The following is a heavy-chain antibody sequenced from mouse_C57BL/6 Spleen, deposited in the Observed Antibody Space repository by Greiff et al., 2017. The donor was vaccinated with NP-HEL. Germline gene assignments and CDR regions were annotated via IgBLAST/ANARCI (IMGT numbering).Heavy chain of an antibody. J-gene: IGHJ3*02. CDR3: ARGFGY. Sequence: EVQGVESGGGLVKPGGSLKLSCAASGFTFSDYGMHWVRQAPEKGLEWVAYISSGSSTIYYAYTVKGRFTISRDNANNTLYLQITSLRAEDTDMYYCARGFGYWGQGALVTVSA. V-gene: IGHV5-17*01. CDR2: ISSGSSTI. CDR1: GFTFSDYG.